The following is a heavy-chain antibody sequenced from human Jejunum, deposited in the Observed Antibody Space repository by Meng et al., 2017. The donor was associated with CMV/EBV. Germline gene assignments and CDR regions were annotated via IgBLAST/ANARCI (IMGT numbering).Heavy chain of an antibody. Sequence: FGLTFSDYYMSWIRQAPGKGLEWVSYISSSGSTIYYADSVKGRFTISRDNAKNSLYLQMNSLRAEDTAVYYCARVTELWLHYFDYWGQGTLVTVSS. CDR1: GLTFSDYY. D-gene: IGHD5-18*01. CDR3: ARVTELWLHYFDY. J-gene: IGHJ4*02. V-gene: IGHV3-11*01. CDR2: ISSSGSTI.